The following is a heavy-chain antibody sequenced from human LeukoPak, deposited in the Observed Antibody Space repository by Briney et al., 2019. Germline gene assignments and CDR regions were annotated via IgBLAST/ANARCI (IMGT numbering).Heavy chain of an antibody. Sequence: GEPLKISCKGSGYSFTSYWIDWVRQMPGKGLEWMGIIYPSDSDTRYSPSFQGQVTISADKSISTAYLQWSSLKASDTAMYYCARRMVRGVISSPFDYWGQGTLVTVSS. D-gene: IGHD3-10*01. CDR1: GYSFTSYW. V-gene: IGHV5-51*01. J-gene: IGHJ4*02. CDR3: ARRMVRGVISSPFDY. CDR2: IYPSDSDT.